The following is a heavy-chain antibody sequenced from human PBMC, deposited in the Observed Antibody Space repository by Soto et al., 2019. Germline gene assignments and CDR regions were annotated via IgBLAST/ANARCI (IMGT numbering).Heavy chain of an antibody. J-gene: IGHJ4*02. CDR2: ISGSGGST. CDR1: GFTFSSYA. D-gene: IGHD2-8*01. V-gene: IGHV3-23*04. Sequence: EVQLVESGGGLVQPGGSLRLSCAASGFTFSSYAMSWVRQAPGKGLEWVSAISGSGGSTYYADSVKGRFTISRDNSKNTLYLQMNSLRAEDTAVYYCAKALRLGYCTNGVCYFDYWGQGTLVTVSS. CDR3: AKALRLGYCTNGVCYFDY.